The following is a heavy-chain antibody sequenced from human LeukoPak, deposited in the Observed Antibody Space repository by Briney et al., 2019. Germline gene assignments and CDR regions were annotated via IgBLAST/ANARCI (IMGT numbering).Heavy chain of an antibody. J-gene: IGHJ6*03. D-gene: IGHD6-13*01. CDR1: GGSFSGYY. CDR2: INHSGST. CDR3: ARGQYSSSWFLYYYYYMDV. V-gene: IGHV4-34*01. Sequence: SETLSLTCAVYGGSFSGYYWSWIRQPPGKGLEWIGEINHSGSTNYNPSLKSRVTISVDTSKNQFSLKLSSVTAADTAVYYCARGQYSSSWFLYYYYYMDVWGKGTTVTVSS.